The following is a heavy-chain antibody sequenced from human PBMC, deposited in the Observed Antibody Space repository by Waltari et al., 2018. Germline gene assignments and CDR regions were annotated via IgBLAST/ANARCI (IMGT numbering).Heavy chain of an antibody. J-gene: IGHJ6*02. CDR1: GLTRGNFG. Sequence: QVHVVESGGGGVQPGGSLRLSCAASGLTRGNFGMHWVRQAPGKGLEWVAVIQYDGSIKNYADSVKGRFTISRENSKNTLYLEMKSLRAEDTAVYYCAREYSRICFHALDGWGQGTAVTVSS. D-gene: IGHD6-13*01. CDR3: AREYSRICFHALDG. CDR2: IQYDGSIK. V-gene: IGHV3-33*05.